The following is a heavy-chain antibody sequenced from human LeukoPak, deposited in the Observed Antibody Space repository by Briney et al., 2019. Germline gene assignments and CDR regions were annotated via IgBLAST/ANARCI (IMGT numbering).Heavy chain of an antibody. Sequence: GGSLGLSCAASGFTFSSYRMNWVRQAPGKGLEWVSSISSSSSYIYYADSVKGRFTISRDNAENSLYLQMNSLRAEDTAVYYCARVSSSYFDYWGQGTLVTVSS. CDR1: GFTFSSYR. D-gene: IGHD5/OR15-5a*01. CDR3: ARVSSSYFDY. V-gene: IGHV3-21*01. J-gene: IGHJ4*02. CDR2: ISSSSSYI.